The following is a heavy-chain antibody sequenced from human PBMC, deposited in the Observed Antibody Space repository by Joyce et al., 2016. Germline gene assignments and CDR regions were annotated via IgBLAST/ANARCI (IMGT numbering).Heavy chain of an antibody. J-gene: IGHJ4*02. D-gene: IGHD3/OR15-3a*01. CDR1: GFAFGTYA. V-gene: IGHV3-30*04. Sequence: QVQLVESGGGVVQPGRSLRLSCAASGFAFGTYAMRWVRQAPGKGLEWGAVISYASSNKYYADSVTGRFTISRDNSNNTLYLQLNSLRTEDTAVYYCARDRDTIMISAPDYWGQGALVTVSS. CDR3: ARDRDTIMISAPDY. CDR2: ISYASSNK.